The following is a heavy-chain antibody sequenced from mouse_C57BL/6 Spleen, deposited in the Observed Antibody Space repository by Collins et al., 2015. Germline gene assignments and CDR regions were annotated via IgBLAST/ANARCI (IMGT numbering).Heavy chain of an antibody. CDR2: INYDGSN. D-gene: IGHD2-4*01. CDR3: AGGMITTAMDY. Sequence: DVQLQESGPGLVKPSQSLSLTCSVTGYSIASGYYWNWIRHFPGNKLEWMGYINYDGSNNYNPSLKNRISITRDTSKNQFFLKLNSVTTEDTATYYCAGGMITTAMDYWGQGTSVTVSS. V-gene: IGHV3-6*02. J-gene: IGHJ4*01. CDR1: GYSIASGYY.